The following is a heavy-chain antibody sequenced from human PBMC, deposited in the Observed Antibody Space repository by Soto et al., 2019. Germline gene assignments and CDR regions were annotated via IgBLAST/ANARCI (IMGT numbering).Heavy chain of an antibody. CDR1: GYTFTSYA. CDR3: ARGGILTGYSFDY. V-gene: IGHV1-3*01. CDR2: INAGNGNT. Sequence: GASVKVSCKASGYTFTSYAMHWVRQAPGQRLEWMGWINAGNGNTKYSQKFQGRVTITRDTSASTAYMELRSLRSDDTAVYYCARGGILTGYSFDYWGQGTLVTVPQ. J-gene: IGHJ4*02. D-gene: IGHD3-9*01.